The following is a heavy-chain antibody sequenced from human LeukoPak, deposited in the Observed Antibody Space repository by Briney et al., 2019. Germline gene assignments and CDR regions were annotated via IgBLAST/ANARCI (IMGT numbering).Heavy chain of an antibody. CDR3: AVKGYYYDSSGSKALDY. CDR1: GFTFSSYA. D-gene: IGHD3-22*01. V-gene: IGHV3-23*01. J-gene: IGHJ4*02. CDR2: ISGSGGST. Sequence: GGSLRLSCAASGFTFSSYAMSWVRQAPGKGLELVSAISGSGGSTYYADSVKGRFTISRDNSKNTLYLQMNSLRAEDTAVYYCAVKGYYYDSSGSKALDYWGQGTLVTVSS.